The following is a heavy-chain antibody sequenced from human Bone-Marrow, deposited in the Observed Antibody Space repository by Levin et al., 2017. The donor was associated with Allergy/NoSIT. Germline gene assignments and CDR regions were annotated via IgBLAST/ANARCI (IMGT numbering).Heavy chain of an antibody. J-gene: IGHJ4*02. CDR3: ATSPTSGY. CDR2: IYSGGNT. V-gene: IGHV3-53*01. CDR1: GFTVSNNY. Sequence: PPGGSLRLSCAASGFTVSNNYMSWVRQAPGKGLEGVSIIYSGGNTYYADSVKGRFTMSRDRSKNTVYLQMNSLRAEDTAVYYCATSPTSGYWGQGTLVTVSS.